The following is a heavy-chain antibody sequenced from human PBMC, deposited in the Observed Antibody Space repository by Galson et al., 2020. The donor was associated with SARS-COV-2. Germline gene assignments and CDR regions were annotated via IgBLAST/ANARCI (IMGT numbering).Heavy chain of an antibody. CDR2: ISYDGSNK. D-gene: IGHD6-19*01. V-gene: IGHV3-30-3*01. J-gene: IGHJ6*02. CDR1: GFTFSTYA. CDR3: ARDGGGWFPYYYYYGVDV. Sequence: GGSLRLSCAASGFTFSTYAIHWVRRAPGKGLEWVAVISYDGSNKYYADSVKGRFTISRDNSKNTLYLQMNSLRTEDTAVYYCARDGGGWFPYYYYYGVDVWGQGTTVTGSS.